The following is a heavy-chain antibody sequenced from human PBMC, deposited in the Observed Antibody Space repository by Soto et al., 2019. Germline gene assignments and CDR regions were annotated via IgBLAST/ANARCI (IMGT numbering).Heavy chain of an antibody. CDR3: AREGVAPYYYYGTDV. CDR1: VDTYTISG. V-gene: IGHV1-18*01. Sequence: ASVTVSCTASVDTYTISGIICVRQDHGQGLEWMGWISTYNGDTNYAQTFQGRVTMTTDTSTSTVHMEVRSLRSDDTAVYYCAREGVAPYYYYGTDVWGQGTPVTVSS. J-gene: IGHJ6*02. D-gene: IGHD3-3*01. CDR2: ISTYNGDT.